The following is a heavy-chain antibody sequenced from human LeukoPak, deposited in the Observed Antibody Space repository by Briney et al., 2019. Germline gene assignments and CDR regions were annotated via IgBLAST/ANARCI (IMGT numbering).Heavy chain of an antibody. CDR2: MTPNSGNT. J-gene: IGHJ5*02. CDR3: ARRRITMVRGVKNWFDP. D-gene: IGHD3-10*01. V-gene: IGHV1-8*01. CDR1: GYTFTSYD. Sequence: ASVKVSRKASGYTFTSYDINWLRQATAQGLDWMGWMTPNSGNTGYAQKFQGRVTMTRNTSISTAYMELSSLRSEDTAVYYCARRRITMVRGVKNWFDPWGQGTLVTVSS.